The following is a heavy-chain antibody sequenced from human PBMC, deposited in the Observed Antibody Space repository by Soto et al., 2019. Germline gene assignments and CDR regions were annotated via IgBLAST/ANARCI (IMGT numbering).Heavy chain of an antibody. CDR2: IGGSGGDT. V-gene: IGHV3-23*01. J-gene: IGHJ4*02. D-gene: IGHD3-3*01. Sequence: VGSLGLCCASSGFPFSSYGMSFVRQAPGKGLEWVSGIGGSGGDTFYADSVKGRFTVSRDNAENTLYLQLNSLRVEDSAIYYCARRTWRGRADYWGQGILVTVSS. CDR1: GFPFSSYG. CDR3: ARRTWRGRADY.